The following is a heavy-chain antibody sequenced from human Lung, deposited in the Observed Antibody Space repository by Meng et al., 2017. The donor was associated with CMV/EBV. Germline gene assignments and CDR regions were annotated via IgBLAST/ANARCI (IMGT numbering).Heavy chain of an antibody. CDR2: IRYDGSNK. CDR1: GFTFSSYG. Sequence: SXAASGFTFSSYGMHWVRQAPGKGLEWVAFIRYDGSNKYYADSVKGRFTISRDNSKNTLYLQMNSLRAEDTAVYYCAKDAGVRPGVPGWDGMDVWXQGTXVTVSS. V-gene: IGHV3-30*02. J-gene: IGHJ6*02. D-gene: IGHD3-10*01. CDR3: AKDAGVRPGVPGWDGMDV.